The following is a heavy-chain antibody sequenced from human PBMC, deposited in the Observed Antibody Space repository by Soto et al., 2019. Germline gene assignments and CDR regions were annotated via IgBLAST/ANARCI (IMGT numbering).Heavy chain of an antibody. V-gene: IGHV4-31*02. D-gene: IGHD3-9*01. Sequence: KGLEWSWYIYYSGSTNYNPSLKSRVTISVDTSKNQCSLKLSSVTAADTAVYYCARVFFFSSKGRHTRPLQGLGIPAQPLCRYRHY. J-gene: IGHJ4*01. CDR3: ARVFFFSSKGRHTRPLQGLGIPAQPLCRYRHY. CDR2: IYYSGST.